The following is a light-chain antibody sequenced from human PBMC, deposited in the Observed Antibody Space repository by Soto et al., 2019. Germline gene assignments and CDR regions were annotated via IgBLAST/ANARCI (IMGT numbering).Light chain of an antibody. Sequence: QCVLTQPPSAYGTPGQRVTISCSGSNSNIGTNAVNWYQQIPGTAPKLLIYNNNQRPSGVPDRFSGSKSGTSASLTISGLHSDDEADYPCATWDDTLRSWVFGGGTKLTV. CDR2: NNN. CDR3: ATWDDTLRSWV. CDR1: NSNIGTNA. V-gene: IGLV1-44*01. J-gene: IGLJ3*02.